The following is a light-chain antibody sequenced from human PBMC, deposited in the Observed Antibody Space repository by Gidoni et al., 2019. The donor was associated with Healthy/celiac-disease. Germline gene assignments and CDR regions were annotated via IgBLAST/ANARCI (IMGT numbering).Light chain of an antibody. CDR1: QSLSTY. Sequence: EIVLTQSPATLSLSPGERATLSCRASQSLSTYLAWYQQKPGQAPRLLIYDASNRATGIPARFSGSGSGTDFTLTISSLEPEDFAVYYCQQRSNWPSPFGQGTKVEIK. CDR2: DAS. CDR3: QQRSNWPSP. J-gene: IGKJ1*01. V-gene: IGKV3-11*01.